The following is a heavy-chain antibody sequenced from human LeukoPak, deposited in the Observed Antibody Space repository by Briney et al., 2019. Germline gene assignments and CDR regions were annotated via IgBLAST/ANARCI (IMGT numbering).Heavy chain of an antibody. V-gene: IGHV4-38-2*02. CDR3: ARAYSSSWYFNWFDP. Sequence: SETLSLTCTVSGYSISSGYYWGWIRQPPGKGLEWIGSIYHSGSTHYNPSIKSRVTISVDTSKNQFSLKLTSVTAADTAVYYCARAYSSSWYFNWFDPWGQGTLVTVSS. CDR2: IYHSGST. CDR1: GYSISSGYY. J-gene: IGHJ5*02. D-gene: IGHD6-13*01.